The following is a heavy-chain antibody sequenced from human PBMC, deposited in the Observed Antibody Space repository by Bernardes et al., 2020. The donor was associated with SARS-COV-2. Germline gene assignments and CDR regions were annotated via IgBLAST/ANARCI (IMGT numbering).Heavy chain of an antibody. CDR1: GYTLTELS. J-gene: IGHJ4*02. Sequence: ASVKVSCKVSGYTLTELSMHWVRQAPGKGLEWMGGFDPEDGETIYAQKFQGRVTMTEDTSTDTAYMELSSLRSEDTAVYYCATVGGYSYGYGVSTFDYWGQGTLVTVSS. V-gene: IGHV1-24*01. CDR3: ATVGGYSYGYGVSTFDY. CDR2: FDPEDGET. D-gene: IGHD5-18*01.